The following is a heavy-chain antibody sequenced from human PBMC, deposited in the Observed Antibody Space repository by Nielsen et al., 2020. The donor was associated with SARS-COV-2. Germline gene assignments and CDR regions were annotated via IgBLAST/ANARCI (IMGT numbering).Heavy chain of an antibody. Sequence: GGSLRLSCAASGFTFSAYYMTWIRQAPGKGLEWVSGISSSGSKTHDADSAKGRFIISRDNSKNTLYLQMNSLGADDTAIYYCTRRVAGGTMDVWGQGTTVTVSS. CDR1: GFTFSAYY. J-gene: IGHJ6*02. D-gene: IGHD6-19*01. CDR2: ISSSGSKT. V-gene: IGHV3-23*01. CDR3: TRRVAGGTMDV.